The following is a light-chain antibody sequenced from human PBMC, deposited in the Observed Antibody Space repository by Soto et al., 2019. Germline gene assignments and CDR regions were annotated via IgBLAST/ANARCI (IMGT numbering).Light chain of an antibody. Sequence: ESVFTQSPDTLSMSPGERATLSCRASQSVSSSYSAWYQQKPGQAPRLLIYGASSRATGIPDRFSGSGSGTDFTLTISRLEPEDFAMYYCQQYGSSPFTLGPGTKVDIK. J-gene: IGKJ3*01. V-gene: IGKV3-20*01. CDR3: QQYGSSPFT. CDR2: GAS. CDR1: QSVSSSY.